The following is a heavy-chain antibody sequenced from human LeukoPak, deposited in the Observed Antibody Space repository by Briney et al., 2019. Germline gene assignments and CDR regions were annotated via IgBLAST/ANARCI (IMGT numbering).Heavy chain of an antibody. D-gene: IGHD6-19*01. CDR1: GGSISSSIYY. Sequence: SETLSLTCTVSGGSISSSIYYWGWIRQPPGKGLEWIGSIFYSGSTYYNPSLKSRVTISVDTSKNQFSLKLSSVTAADTAVYYCARRLSVAGSNLHYFDYWGQGTLVTVSS. CDR2: IFYSGST. V-gene: IGHV4-39*01. CDR3: ARRLSVAGSNLHYFDY. J-gene: IGHJ4*02.